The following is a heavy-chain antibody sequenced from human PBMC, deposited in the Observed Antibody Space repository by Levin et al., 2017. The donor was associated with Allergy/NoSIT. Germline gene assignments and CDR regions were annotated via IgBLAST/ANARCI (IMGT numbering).Heavy chain of an antibody. CDR2: IYYSGST. J-gene: IGHJ4*02. CDR1: GGSISSGGYY. CDR3: ARVWLRGSYPIDY. Sequence: SETLSLTCTVSGGSISSGGYYWSWIRQHPGKGLEWIGYIYYSGSTYYNPSLKSRATISVDTSKNQFSLKLSSVTAADTAVYYCARVWLRGSYPIDYWGQGTLVTVSS. D-gene: IGHD3-16*02. V-gene: IGHV4-31*03.